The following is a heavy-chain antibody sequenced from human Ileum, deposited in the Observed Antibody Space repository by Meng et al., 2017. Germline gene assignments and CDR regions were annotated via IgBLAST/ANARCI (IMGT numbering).Heavy chain of an antibody. CDR2: AST. D-gene: IGHD7-27*01. J-gene: IGHJ4*02. V-gene: IGHV4-4*02. Sequence: QVQLQESGPGLVKPSGTLSPTCAVSGGSISSSNWWSWVRQPPGKGLEWIGYASTNYNPSLKSRVTISVDTSKNQFSLKLTSVTAADTAVYYCARDHWGSLDYWGQGVLVTVSS. CDR3: ARDHWGSLDY. CDR1: GGSISSSNW.